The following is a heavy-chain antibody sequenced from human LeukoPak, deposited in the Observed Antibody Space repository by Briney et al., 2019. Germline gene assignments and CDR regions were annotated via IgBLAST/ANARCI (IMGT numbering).Heavy chain of an antibody. CDR2: INHDASKK. V-gene: IGHV3-7*01. J-gene: IGHJ5*02. CDR3: AISTYSSSPS. Sequence: PAESLTLSCAASDFAFSDHWPIWVRQHPGKRLEWVANINHDASKKYYVDSVEGRFPISRDNAKNSLYLQMSSLRAEDTAVYYCAISTYSSSPSWGQGTVVTVSS. CDR1: DFAFSDHW. D-gene: IGHD6-6*01.